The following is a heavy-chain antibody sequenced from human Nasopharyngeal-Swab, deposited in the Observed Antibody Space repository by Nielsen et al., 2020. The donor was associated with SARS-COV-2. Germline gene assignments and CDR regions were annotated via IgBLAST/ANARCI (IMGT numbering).Heavy chain of an antibody. CDR1: GFTFSSYA. CDR2: ISGSGGST. D-gene: IGHD3-22*01. Sequence: GGSLRLSCAASGFTFSSYAMSWVRQAPGKGLEWASAISGSGGSTYYADSVKGRFTISRDNSKNTLYLQMNSLRAEDTAVYYCAKDRYYYDSSGYSPPHIDYWGQGTLVTVSS. J-gene: IGHJ4*02. CDR3: AKDRYYYDSSGYSPPHIDY. V-gene: IGHV3-23*01.